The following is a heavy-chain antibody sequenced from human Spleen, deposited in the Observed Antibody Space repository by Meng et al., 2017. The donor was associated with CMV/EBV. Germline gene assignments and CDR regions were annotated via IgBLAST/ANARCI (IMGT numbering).Heavy chain of an antibody. Sequence: GGSLRLSCAASGFTFSSYWMTWVGQAPGKGLEWVANIKQDGSEKYYVDSVKGRFTISRDNAKNSLYLQMNSLRAEDTAVYYCARASGSYYVYYYGMDVWGQGTTVTVSS. J-gene: IGHJ6*02. CDR2: IKQDGSEK. V-gene: IGHV3-7*01. CDR1: GFTFSSYW. CDR3: ARASGSYYVYYYGMDV. D-gene: IGHD1-26*01.